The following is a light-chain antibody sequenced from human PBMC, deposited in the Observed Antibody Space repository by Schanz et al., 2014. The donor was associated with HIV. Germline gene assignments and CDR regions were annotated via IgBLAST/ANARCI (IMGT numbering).Light chain of an antibody. V-gene: IGLV2-14*03. Sequence: QSALTQPASVSGSPGQSISISCTGTSGYVGSYNYVSWYQQHPGKAPKLMIYDVSNRPSGVSSRFSGSKSGNTASLTISGLQAEDEADYYCCSYTTTSTYVFGAGTKLTVL. CDR1: SGYVGSYNY. J-gene: IGLJ1*01. CDR2: DVS. CDR3: CSYTTTSTYV.